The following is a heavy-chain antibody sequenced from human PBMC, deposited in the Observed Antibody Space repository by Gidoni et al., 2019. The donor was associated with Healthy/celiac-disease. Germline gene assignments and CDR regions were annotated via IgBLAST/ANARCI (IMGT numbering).Heavy chain of an antibody. CDR2: ISWNSGSI. J-gene: IGHJ4*02. Sequence: EVQLVESGGGLVQPGRSLRLSCAASGFTFDDYAMHWVRQAPGKGLEWVSGISWNSGSIGYADSVKGRFTISRDNAKNSLYLQMNSLRAEDTALYYCAKDISIGAMVRGVIISGFDYWGQGTLVTVSS. V-gene: IGHV3-9*01. D-gene: IGHD3-10*01. CDR3: AKDISIGAMVRGVIISGFDY. CDR1: GFTFDDYA.